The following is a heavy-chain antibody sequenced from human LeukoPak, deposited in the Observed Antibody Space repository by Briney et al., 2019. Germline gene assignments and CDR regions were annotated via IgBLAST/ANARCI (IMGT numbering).Heavy chain of an antibody. Sequence: LETLSLTCTVSDGSISGSYWNWIRQPPGKGLEWIGNIYYSGRTNYNPSLKSRVTISVDTSKNQVSLKLTSVTAADTAVYYCARHSGTYMDYWGQGTLVTVSS. V-gene: IGHV4-59*08. J-gene: IGHJ4*02. D-gene: IGHD1-26*01. CDR2: IYYSGRT. CDR3: ARHSGTYMDY. CDR1: DGSISGSY.